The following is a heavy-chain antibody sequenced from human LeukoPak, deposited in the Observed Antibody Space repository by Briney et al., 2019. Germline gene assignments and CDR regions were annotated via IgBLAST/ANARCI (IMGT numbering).Heavy chain of an antibody. J-gene: IGHJ4*02. D-gene: IGHD4-23*01. CDR3: ARIQRTTVVTLGFDY. V-gene: IGHV4-59*08. Sequence: SETLSLTCTVSGGSISSYYWSWIRQPPGKGLEWIGYIYYSGSTNYNPSLKSRVTISVDTSKNQFSLKLSSVTAADTAVYYCARIQRTTVVTLGFDYWGQGTLVTVSS. CDR2: IYYSGST. CDR1: GGSISSYY.